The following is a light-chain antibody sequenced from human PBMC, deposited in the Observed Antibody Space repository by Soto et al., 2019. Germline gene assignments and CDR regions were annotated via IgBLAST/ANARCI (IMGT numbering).Light chain of an antibody. CDR2: GAS. CDR3: QRYGSSPYT. J-gene: IGKJ2*01. Sequence: EIVLTQSPGTLSLSPGERATLSCRASQSVSSSYLAWYQQKPGQAPGLLIYGASSRATGIPDRFSGSGSGPDFTLPISRLEPEDLAVYYCQRYGSSPYTFGQGTKLEIK. V-gene: IGKV3-20*01. CDR1: QSVSSSY.